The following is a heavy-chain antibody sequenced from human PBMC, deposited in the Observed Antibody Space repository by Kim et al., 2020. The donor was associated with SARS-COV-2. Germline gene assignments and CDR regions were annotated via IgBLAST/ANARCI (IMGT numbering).Heavy chain of an antibody. J-gene: IGHJ6*02. CDR3: SKDRVASSSSSFGMDV. D-gene: IGHD6-13*01. V-gene: IGHV3-23*01. Sequence: SVKGRFTISRDTSRNTLYVEMNSLRAEDTAVYYCSKDRVASSSSSFGMDVWGQGTTVTVSS.